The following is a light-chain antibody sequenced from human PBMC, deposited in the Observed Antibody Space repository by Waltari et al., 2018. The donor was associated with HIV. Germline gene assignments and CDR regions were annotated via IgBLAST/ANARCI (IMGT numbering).Light chain of an antibody. Sequence: QSVLTQPPSTSAPPGQRVTILCSGASSNIGSHFVSWYQQVPGATPQLLICQCDRLPSGGPDRFSGSESGTSASLAIKGLRSEDEAVYYCAAWDNYLNAWVFGGGTKVTVL. J-gene: IGLJ3*02. CDR1: SSNIGSHF. V-gene: IGLV1-47*01. CDR3: AAWDNYLNAWV. CDR2: QCD.